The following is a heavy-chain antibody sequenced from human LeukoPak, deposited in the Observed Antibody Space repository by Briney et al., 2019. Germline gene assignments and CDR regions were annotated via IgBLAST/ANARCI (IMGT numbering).Heavy chain of an antibody. J-gene: IGHJ4*02. Sequence: GGSLRLSCAASGFTFSSYSMNWVRQAPGKGLEWVSSISSSSSYIYYADSVKGRFTISRDNAKNSLYLQMNSLRAEDTALYYCATTRGYSGYDTPPRWGQGTLVTVSS. CDR2: ISSSSSYI. V-gene: IGHV3-21*01. CDR3: ATTRGYSGYDTPPR. CDR1: GFTFSSYS. D-gene: IGHD5-12*01.